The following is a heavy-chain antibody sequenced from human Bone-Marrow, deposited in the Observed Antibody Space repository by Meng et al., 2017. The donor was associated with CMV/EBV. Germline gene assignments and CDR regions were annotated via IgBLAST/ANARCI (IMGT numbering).Heavy chain of an antibody. CDR1: GFTVSNNY. D-gene: IGHD3-3*01. Sequence: GESLKISCAASGFTVSNNYMHWVRQAPGKGLEWVSGISGSGGSTYYADSVKGRFTISRDNSKNTLYLQMNSLRADDTAVYYCAKEDITIFGVAPIDYWGQGTLVTVSS. J-gene: IGHJ4*02. CDR3: AKEDITIFGVAPIDY. V-gene: IGHV3-23*01. CDR2: ISGSGGST.